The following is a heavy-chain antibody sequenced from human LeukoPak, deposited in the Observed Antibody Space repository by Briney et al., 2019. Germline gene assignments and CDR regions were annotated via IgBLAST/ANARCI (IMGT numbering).Heavy chain of an antibody. D-gene: IGHD6-6*01. CDR3: ARIPAAARPGAYYYYYMDV. V-gene: IGHV3-23*01. J-gene: IGHJ6*03. CDR2: LRGSGGST. Sequence: GGSLRLSCAASGFTFTNYAMTWVRQAPGKGLEWVSALRGSGGSTYSADSVRGRFTVSRDNPKNTLFLQMNSLRAEDTAVYYCARIPAAARPGAYYYYYMDVWGKGTTVTVSS. CDR1: GFTFTNYA.